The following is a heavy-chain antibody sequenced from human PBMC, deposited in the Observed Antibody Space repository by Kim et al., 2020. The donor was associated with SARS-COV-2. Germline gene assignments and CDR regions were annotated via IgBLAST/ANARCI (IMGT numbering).Heavy chain of an antibody. CDR1: GFTFNNYW. V-gene: IGHV3-7*01. J-gene: IGHJ4*02. D-gene: IGHD1-26*01. Sequence: GGSLRLSCAASGFTFNNYWMSWVRQAPGKGLEWVANIKQDGSEKYYVDSVKGRFTISRDNAKNSLYLQMNSLRAEDTAMYYCASGGEWELLPYFDYWGQGTLVTVSS. CDR3: ASGGEWELLPYFDY. CDR2: IKQDGSEK.